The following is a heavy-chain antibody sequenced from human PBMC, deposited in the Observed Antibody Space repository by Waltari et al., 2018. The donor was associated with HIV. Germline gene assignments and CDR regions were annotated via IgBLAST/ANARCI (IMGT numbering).Heavy chain of an antibody. CDR1: GFTFTSYG. J-gene: IGHJ4*02. D-gene: IGHD3-22*01. Sequence: EVQLVESGGGLVQPGGSLRLSCAASGFTFTSYGLNWVRQAPGKGLEWVSVISSSSTIYYADSVKGRFTISRDNAKNSLYLQMNSLRAEDTAVYYCARETYYYDSSGPYFDYWGQGTLVTVSS. V-gene: IGHV3-48*01. CDR2: ISSSSTI. CDR3: ARETYYYDSSGPYFDY.